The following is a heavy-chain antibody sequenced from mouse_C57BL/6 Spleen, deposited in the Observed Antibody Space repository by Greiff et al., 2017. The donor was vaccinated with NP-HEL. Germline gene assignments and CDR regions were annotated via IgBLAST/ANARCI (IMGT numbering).Heavy chain of an antibody. CDR1: GYAFSSYW. CDR2: IYPGDGDT. Sequence: QVQLQQSGAELVKPGASVKISCKASGYAFSSYWMNWVKQRPGKGLEWIGQIYPGDGDTNYNGKFKGKATLTADKSSSTAYMQLSSLTSEDSAVYFCARGGYYGSRDPFDYWGQGTTLTVSS. D-gene: IGHD1-1*01. CDR3: ARGGYYGSRDPFDY. V-gene: IGHV1-80*01. J-gene: IGHJ2*01.